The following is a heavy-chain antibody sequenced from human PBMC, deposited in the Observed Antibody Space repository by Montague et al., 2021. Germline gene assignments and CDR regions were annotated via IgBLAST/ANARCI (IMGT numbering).Heavy chain of an antibody. Sequence: SETLSLTCTVSSGSIFHAHWSWVRQPPGKGLEWLGSMFYDGATSNNPSLKSRVTMSIDTSTNQFSLKLSFVTAADTAVYYCAKRDYFVSGTSYKGFDPWGQGILVTVSS. CDR3: AKRDYFVSGTSYKGFDP. J-gene: IGHJ5*02. V-gene: IGHV4-59*08. CDR2: MFYDGAT. CDR1: SGSIFHAH. D-gene: IGHD3-10*01.